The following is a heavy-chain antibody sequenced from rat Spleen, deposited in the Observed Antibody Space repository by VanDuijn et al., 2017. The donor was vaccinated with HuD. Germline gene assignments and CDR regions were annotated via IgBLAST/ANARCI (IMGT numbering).Heavy chain of an antibody. D-gene: IGHD3-1*01. V-gene: IGHV2-30*01. CDR2: IWINGNT. CDR1: GFSLNSYN. J-gene: IGHJ2*01. CDR3: TIHPRY. Sequence: QVQLKESGPGLVQSSQTLSLTCSVSGFSLNSYNIHWVRQPTGKGLEWMGLIWINGNTDYNSTLKSRLSISRDTSKNQVFLKMNSLQTDDTGTYYCTIHPRYWGQGVMVTVSS.